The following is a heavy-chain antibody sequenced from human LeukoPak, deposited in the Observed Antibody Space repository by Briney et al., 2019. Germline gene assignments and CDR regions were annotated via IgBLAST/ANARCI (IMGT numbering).Heavy chain of an antibody. J-gene: IGHJ3*02. V-gene: IGHV3-30-3*01. CDR2: ISYDGSNK. CDR3: ASLGGRVYAFDI. Sequence: GRSLRLSCAASGFTFSSYAMHWVRQAPGKGLEWVAVISYDGSNKYYADSVKGRFTISRDNSKNTLYLQMNSLRAEDTAVYYCASLGGRVYAFDIWGQGTMVTVSS. CDR1: GFTFSSYA. D-gene: IGHD2-15*01.